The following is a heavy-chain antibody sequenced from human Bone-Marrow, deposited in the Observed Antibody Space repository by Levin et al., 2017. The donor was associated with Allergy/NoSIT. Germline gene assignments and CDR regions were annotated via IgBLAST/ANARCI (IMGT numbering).Heavy chain of an antibody. J-gene: IGHJ5*02. V-gene: IGHV4-4*08. D-gene: IGHD4/OR15-4a*01. CDR3: AKERGAKNWFDP. CDR2: IHYSGTT. CDR1: GGSISPFY. Sequence: SETLSLTCTVSGGSISPFYWSWIRQSPGKGLEWIGYIHYSGTTSGTTNYNPSLKSRVTISGDTSKNQFSLRLSSVTAAATAVYYCAKERGAKNWFDPWGQGTLVIVSS.